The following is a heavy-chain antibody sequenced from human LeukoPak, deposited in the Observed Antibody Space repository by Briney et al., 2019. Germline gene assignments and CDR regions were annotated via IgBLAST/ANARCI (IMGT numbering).Heavy chain of an antibody. CDR3: AKGHSTQRVYYYYYMDV. CDR2: IRCDGSNK. V-gene: IGHV3-30*02. J-gene: IGHJ6*03. CDR1: GFSLSSYG. D-gene: IGHD2-2*01. Sequence: GASLRLSWSAFGFSLSSYGMHSVRHAAGKGLEWVAFIRCDGSNKYHADSVTDRYTISRDNPKNTLYLQMNSLRAQHHAVFYCAKGHSTQRVYYYYYMDVWGKGTTVTVSS.